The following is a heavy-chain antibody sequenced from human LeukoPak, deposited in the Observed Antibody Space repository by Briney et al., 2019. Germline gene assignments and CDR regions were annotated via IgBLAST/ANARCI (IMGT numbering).Heavy chain of an antibody. J-gene: IGHJ4*02. D-gene: IGHD2-2*01. CDR2: INPNSGGT. CDR3: ATNPAATRGFDN. Sequence: GASVKVSCKASGYTLTAYYMHWLRQAPGQGLEWMGWINPNSGGTKYAQKFQGRVTMTRDTSISTAYMEVSRLRSDDTAVYYCATNPAATRGFDNWGQGTLVTVSS. V-gene: IGHV1-2*02. CDR1: GYTLTAYY.